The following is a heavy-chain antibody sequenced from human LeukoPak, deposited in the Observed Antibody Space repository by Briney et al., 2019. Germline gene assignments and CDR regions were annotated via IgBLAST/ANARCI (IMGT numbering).Heavy chain of an antibody. J-gene: IGHJ3*02. CDR2: IFTSGSP. Sequence: SETLSLTCDVSGGSISSGTHYWTWVRQPVGKGLEWLGRIFTSGSPTYNSSLKSRLTISLDKSKNQFSLKLTSVTAANTAVYYCARRWNYKDAFDIWGQGTMVTVSS. CDR3: ARRWNYKDAFDI. D-gene: IGHD1-7*01. CDR1: GGSISSGTHY. V-gene: IGHV4-61*02.